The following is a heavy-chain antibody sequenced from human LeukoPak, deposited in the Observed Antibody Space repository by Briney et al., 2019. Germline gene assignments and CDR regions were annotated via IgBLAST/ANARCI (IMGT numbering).Heavy chain of an antibody. D-gene: IGHD6-19*01. CDR3: AKTPYHSSGWYYFDY. CDR2: ISGSGGST. Sequence: TGGSLRLSCAASGFTFRSYAMHWVRQAPGKGLEWVAAISGSGGSTYYADSVKGRFTISRDNSKNTLYLQMNSLRAEDTAVYYCAKTPYHSSGWYYFDYWGQGTLVTVSS. J-gene: IGHJ4*02. V-gene: IGHV3-23*01. CDR1: GFTFRSYA.